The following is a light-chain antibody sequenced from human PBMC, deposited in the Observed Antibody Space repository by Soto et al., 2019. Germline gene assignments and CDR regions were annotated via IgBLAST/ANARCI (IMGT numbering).Light chain of an antibody. CDR3: QQYGSWST. V-gene: IGKV3-20*01. CDR1: QSVSSSY. J-gene: IGKJ1*01. Sequence: EIVLTQSPGTLSLSPGERATLSCRASQSVSSSYLAWYQQKPGQAPRLLIYGASSRATGIPDRFSGSGSGTDFTLTISRLEPEEFAVYYCQQYGSWSTFGKGTKVEIK. CDR2: GAS.